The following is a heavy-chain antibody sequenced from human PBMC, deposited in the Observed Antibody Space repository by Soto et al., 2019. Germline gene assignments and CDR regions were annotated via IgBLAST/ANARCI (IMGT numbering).Heavy chain of an antibody. J-gene: IGHJ6*02. V-gene: IGHV4-34*01. D-gene: IGHD3-10*01. CDR3: AKEFYGSGSPLGMDV. CDR2: INHSGGT. Sequence: ETLSLTCSVYGGSIGGYTWTWIRQAPGKGLEWIGEINHSGGTNYNSSLKSRVIISVDTTKNQFSLIVYSVTAADTAVYYCAKEFYGSGSPLGMDVWGQGTTVTVSS. CDR1: GGSIGGYT.